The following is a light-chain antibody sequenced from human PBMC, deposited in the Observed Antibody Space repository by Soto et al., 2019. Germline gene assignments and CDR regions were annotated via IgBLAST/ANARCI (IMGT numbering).Light chain of an antibody. CDR1: NIGSLG. CDR3: QVWDRSSDHYV. CDR2: YDS. V-gene: IGLV3-21*04. J-gene: IGLJ1*01. Sequence: SYELTQPPSVSVAPGKTARISCGGNNIGSLGVHWYQQKPGQAPVLVIYYDSDRPSGIPERFSGSNSGNTATLTISRVEAGDGADYYCQVWDRSSDHYVFGTGTKLTVL.